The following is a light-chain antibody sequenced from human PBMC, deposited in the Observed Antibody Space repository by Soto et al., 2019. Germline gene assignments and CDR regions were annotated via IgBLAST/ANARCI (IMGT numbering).Light chain of an antibody. CDR3: GADHGSGSNFVWV. CDR1: SGYSNYK. J-gene: IGLJ3*02. Sequence: QSVLTQPPSASASLGASVTLTCTLSSGYSNYKVDWYQQRPGKGPRFVMRVGTGGIVGSKGDGIPDRFSVLGSGLNRYLAIKNNQEEGGSGCHCGADHGSGSNFVWVFGGGTKLTVL. CDR2: VGTGGIVG. V-gene: IGLV9-49*01.